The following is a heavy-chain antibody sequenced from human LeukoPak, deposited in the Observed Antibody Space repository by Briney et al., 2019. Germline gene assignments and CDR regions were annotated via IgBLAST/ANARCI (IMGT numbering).Heavy chain of an antibody. V-gene: IGHV3-48*01. Sequence: SGGSLRLSCAASGFTFSSYSMKWVRQAPGKGLEWVSYISESSDTIYYADSVKGRFTISRDSSKNTLSLQMSSLRGEDTAVYYCAGVRTGAFDIWGQGTMVTVSS. J-gene: IGHJ3*02. CDR2: ISESSDTI. CDR3: AGVRTGAFDI. CDR1: GFTFSSYS.